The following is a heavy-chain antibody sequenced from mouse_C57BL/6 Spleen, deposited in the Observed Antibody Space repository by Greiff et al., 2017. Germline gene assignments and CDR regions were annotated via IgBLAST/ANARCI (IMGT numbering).Heavy chain of an antibody. Sequence: EVMLVESGAELVRPGASVKLSCTASGFNIKDDYMHWVKQRPEQGLEWIGWIDPENGDTEYASKFQGKATITADTSSNTAYLQLSSLTSEDTAVYYCTTGAYYSNYPFDYWGQGTTLTVSS. D-gene: IGHD2-5*01. V-gene: IGHV14-4*01. CDR1: GFNIKDDY. CDR2: IDPENGDT. J-gene: IGHJ2*01. CDR3: TTGAYYSNYPFDY.